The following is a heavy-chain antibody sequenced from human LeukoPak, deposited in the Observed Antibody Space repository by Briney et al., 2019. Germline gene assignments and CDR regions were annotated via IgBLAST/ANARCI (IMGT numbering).Heavy chain of an antibody. CDR1: GGSFRGYY. CDR3: ARGPVNPDILTGYSFDY. V-gene: IGHV4-34*01. D-gene: IGHD3-9*01. J-gene: IGHJ4*02. CDR2: INHTRST. Sequence: PSETLSLTCAVYGGSFRGYYWSWIRQSSGKGLGWIGEINHTRSTNYNPSLKSRVTISADTSKNQFSLKLTSVTAADTAVYYCARGPVNPDILTGYSFDYWGQGTLVTVSS.